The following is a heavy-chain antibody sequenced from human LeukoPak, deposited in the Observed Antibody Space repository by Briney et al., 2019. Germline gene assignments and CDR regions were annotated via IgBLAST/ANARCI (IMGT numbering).Heavy chain of an antibody. CDR1: GDSITNSIYY. D-gene: IGHD3-16*01. CDR3: ARLMGGLRWFDP. J-gene: IGHJ5*02. Sequence: SETLSLTCTVSGDSITNSIYYWGWIRQPPGKGLEWIASVYHSGSTYYNASLRSRVTMSVDTSKNQFSLKLSSVTAADTAVYYCARLMGGLRWFDPWGQGTLVIVSS. V-gene: IGHV4-39*01. CDR2: VYHSGST.